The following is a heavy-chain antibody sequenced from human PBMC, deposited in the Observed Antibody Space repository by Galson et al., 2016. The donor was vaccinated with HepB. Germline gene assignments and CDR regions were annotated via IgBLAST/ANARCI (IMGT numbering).Heavy chain of an antibody. Sequence: SLRLSCAASGFTFSKYGMQWVRQAPGKGLEWVAVIWNDGTKKYYADSVKGRFTVSRDNSNNTFYVQMNSLRAEDTAVYYCVRVINTGTYDYWGQGTLVTVSS. CDR2: IWNDGTKK. CDR1: GFTFSKYG. V-gene: IGHV3-33*01. CDR3: VRVINTGTYDY. J-gene: IGHJ4*02. D-gene: IGHD1-26*01.